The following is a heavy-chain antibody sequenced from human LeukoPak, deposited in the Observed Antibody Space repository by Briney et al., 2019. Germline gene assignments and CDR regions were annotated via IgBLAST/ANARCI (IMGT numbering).Heavy chain of an antibody. CDR1: GGSISSSSNYY. Sequence: SETLSLTCSVSGGSISSSSNYYWGWIRQPPGKGLEWIGSIYYSGSTYYNTSLKSRVTISVDTSKNQFSLKLSSVTAADTAVYYCARARSGSGWYWFDPWGQGTLVTVSS. CDR3: ARARSGSGWYWFDP. CDR2: IYYSGST. D-gene: IGHD6-19*01. J-gene: IGHJ5*02. V-gene: IGHV4-39*07.